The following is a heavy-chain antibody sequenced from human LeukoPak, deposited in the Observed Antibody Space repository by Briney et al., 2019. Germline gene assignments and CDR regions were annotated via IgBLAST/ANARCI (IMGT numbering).Heavy chain of an antibody. CDR2: ISWNSGYI. J-gene: IGHJ4*02. D-gene: IGHD3-10*01. CDR3: VRAALWFGEGPAFDS. CDR1: GFTFDDYA. Sequence: GRSLRLSCAASGFTFDDYAMHWVRQAPGKGLEWVSGISWNSGYIGYADSVKGRFTISRDNSKNTLYLQMNNLRAEDTAIYYCVRAALWFGEGPAFDSWGQGTLVTVSS. V-gene: IGHV3-9*01.